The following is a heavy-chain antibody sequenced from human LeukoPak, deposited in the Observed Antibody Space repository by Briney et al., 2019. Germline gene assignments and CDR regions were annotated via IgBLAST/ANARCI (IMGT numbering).Heavy chain of an antibody. Sequence: PSETLSLTCTVSGGSISSSSYYWGWIRQPPGKGLEWIGSIYYSGSTYYNPSLKSRVTISVDTSKNQFSLKLSSVTAADTAVYYCARHLPAVAGNNWFDPWGQGTLVTVSS. J-gene: IGHJ5*02. D-gene: IGHD6-19*01. V-gene: IGHV4-39*01. CDR1: GGSISSSSYY. CDR2: IYYSGST. CDR3: ARHLPAVAGNNWFDP.